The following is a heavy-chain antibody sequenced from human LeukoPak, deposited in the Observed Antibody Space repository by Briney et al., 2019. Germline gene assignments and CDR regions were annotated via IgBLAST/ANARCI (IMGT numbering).Heavy chain of an antibody. CDR2: INPNSGGT. J-gene: IGHJ4*02. Sequence: GASVKVSCKASGYTFTGYYMHWVRQAPGQGLEWMGWINPNSGGTNYAQKFQGRVTMTRDTSISTAYMELSRLRSDDAAVYYCARSPRLQLGGSYYRGQGTLVTVSS. D-gene: IGHD5-24*01. V-gene: IGHV1-2*02. CDR3: ARSPRLQLGGSYY. CDR1: GYTFTGYY.